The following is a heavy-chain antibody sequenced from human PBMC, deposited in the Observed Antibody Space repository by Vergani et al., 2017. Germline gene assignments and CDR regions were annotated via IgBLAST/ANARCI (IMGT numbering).Heavy chain of an antibody. CDR2: ISGSGGFT. J-gene: IGHJ4*02. CDR3: AKDGEYYFDY. D-gene: IGHD3-10*01. Sequence: EVQLLESGGNLVQPGGSLRLSCAASGFTFTNFAMTWVRQAPGEGLEWVSGISGSGGFTYYADSVKGRFTISRDNSKNTMFLQMNNLRAEDTAVYYCAKDGEYYFDYWGQGTLVTVSS. CDR1: GFTFTNFA. V-gene: IGHV3-23*01.